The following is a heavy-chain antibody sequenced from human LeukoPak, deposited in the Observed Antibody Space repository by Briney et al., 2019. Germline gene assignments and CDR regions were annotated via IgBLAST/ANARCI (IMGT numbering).Heavy chain of an antibody. Sequence: GASVKVSCKASGYTFTSYYMHWVRQAPGQGLEWMGIINPSGGSTSYAQKFQGKVTMTRDTSTSTVYMELSSLRSEDTAVYYCARVGVDLWFDPGGQGTLVTVSS. CDR3: ARVGVDLWFDP. CDR2: INPSGGST. J-gene: IGHJ5*02. V-gene: IGHV1-46*01. CDR1: GYTFTSYY. D-gene: IGHD3/OR15-3a*01.